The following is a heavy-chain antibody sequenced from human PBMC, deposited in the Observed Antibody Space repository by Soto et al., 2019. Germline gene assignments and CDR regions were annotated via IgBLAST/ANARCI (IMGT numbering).Heavy chain of an antibody. D-gene: IGHD6-19*01. J-gene: IGHJ3*02. CDR3: AKDRLSAVAGRDAFDI. CDR2: ISGSGGST. V-gene: IGHV3-23*01. Sequence: GGSLRLSCAASGFTFSSYAMSWVRQAPGKGLEWVSAISGSGGSTYYADSVKGRFTISRDNSKNTLYLQMNSLRAEDTAVYYCAKDRLSAVAGRDAFDIWGQGTMVTVSS. CDR1: GFTFSSYA.